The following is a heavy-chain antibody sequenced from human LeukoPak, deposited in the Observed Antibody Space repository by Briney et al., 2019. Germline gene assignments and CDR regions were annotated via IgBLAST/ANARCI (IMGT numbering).Heavy chain of an antibody. D-gene: IGHD2-15*01. V-gene: IGHV4-31*03. Sequence: SETLSLTCTVSGGSISRGGYYWSWIRQHPGKALEWIGYIYYSGSTYYNPSLKSRITISVDTSKNQFSLKLSSVTAAATAVYDCARVSCSGGSCLDYWGQGTLVTVSS. J-gene: IGHJ4*02. CDR2: IYYSGST. CDR3: ARVSCSGGSCLDY. CDR1: GGSISRGGYY.